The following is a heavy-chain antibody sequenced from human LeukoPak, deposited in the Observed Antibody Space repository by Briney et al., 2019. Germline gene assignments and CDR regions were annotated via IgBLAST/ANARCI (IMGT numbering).Heavy chain of an antibody. CDR2: FYYSGST. Sequence: SETLSLTCTVSGGSIGNHYWSWIRQPPGKGLEWIGYFYYSGSTTYNPSLKSRVTISVDTSKNQFSLNLSSVTAADTAVYYCARGFGDDVVRYFDYWGQGTLVTVSS. CDR3: ARGFGDDVVRYFDY. D-gene: IGHD6-6*01. J-gene: IGHJ4*02. CDR1: GGSIGNHY. V-gene: IGHV4-59*11.